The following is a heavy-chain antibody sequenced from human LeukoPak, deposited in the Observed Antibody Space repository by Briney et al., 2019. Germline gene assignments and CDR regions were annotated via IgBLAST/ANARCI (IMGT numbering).Heavy chain of an antibody. Sequence: SETLSLTCTVSGGSISSYYWSWFRQPPGKGLEWIGYIYYSGSTNYNPSLKSRVTISVDTSKNQFSLKLSSVTAADTAVYYCARDQDDAFDIWGQGTMVTVSS. V-gene: IGHV4-59*01. CDR2: IYYSGST. CDR1: GGSISSYY. CDR3: ARDQDDAFDI. J-gene: IGHJ3*02.